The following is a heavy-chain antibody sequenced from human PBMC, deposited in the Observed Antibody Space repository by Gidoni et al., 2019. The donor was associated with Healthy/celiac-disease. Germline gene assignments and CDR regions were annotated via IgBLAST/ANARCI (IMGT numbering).Heavy chain of an antibody. Sequence: QVQLQQWGAGLLKPSETLSLTCAVYGGSFSGYYWSWIRQPPGKGLEWIGEINHSGSTNYNPSLKSRVTISVDTSKNQFSLKLSSVTAADTAVYYCARFGVKAVWGSYRPAYFDCWGQGTLVTVSS. CDR1: GGSFSGYY. CDR3: ARFGVKAVWGSYRPAYFDC. J-gene: IGHJ4*02. CDR2: INHSGST. D-gene: IGHD3-16*02. V-gene: IGHV4-34*01.